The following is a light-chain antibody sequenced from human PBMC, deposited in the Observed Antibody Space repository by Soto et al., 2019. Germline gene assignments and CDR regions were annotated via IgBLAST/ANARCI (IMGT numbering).Light chain of an antibody. CDR3: QSFDRSLTAWV. CDR2: ANS. V-gene: IGLV1-40*01. CDR1: SSNIGAGYD. Sequence: QSVLTQPPSVSGAPGQRVTISCTGSSSNIGAGYDVHWYQQLPGAAPTLLISANSDRPSGVPDRFSGSKSGTSASLAITGLQTEDEADYYCQSFDRSLTAWVFGGGTKVTV. J-gene: IGLJ3*02.